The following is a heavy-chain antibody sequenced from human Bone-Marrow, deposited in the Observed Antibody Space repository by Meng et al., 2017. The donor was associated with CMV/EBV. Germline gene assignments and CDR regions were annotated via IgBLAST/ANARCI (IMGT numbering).Heavy chain of an antibody. CDR1: GGCISISTYC. J-gene: IGHJ4*02. V-gene: IGHV4-39*01. Sequence: TVSGGCISISTYCWGWIRQATGKGLEWIGNIFYSGSTFYYPSLTSRVTISVDTSKNQFSLKLSSVTAADTALYYCARTKKALRTIFDYWGQGTLVTVSS. D-gene: IGHD2-8*01. CDR3: ARTKKALRTIFDY. CDR2: IFYSGST.